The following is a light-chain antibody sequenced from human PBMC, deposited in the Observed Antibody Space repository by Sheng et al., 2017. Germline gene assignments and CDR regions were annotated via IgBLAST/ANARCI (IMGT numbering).Light chain of an antibody. CDR1: QTIGSH. V-gene: IGKV3D-15*01. CDR3: QQYTSWPPLT. CDR2: AAS. J-gene: IGKJ4*02. Sequence: EIVMTQSPATLSVSPGERVTLSCRASQTIGSHLAWYQQRPGQAPRLLIYAASNRATDVPPRFSGSGSGTEFTLTINSLQSEDFAIYYCQQYTSWPPLTFGGGPRWTSN.